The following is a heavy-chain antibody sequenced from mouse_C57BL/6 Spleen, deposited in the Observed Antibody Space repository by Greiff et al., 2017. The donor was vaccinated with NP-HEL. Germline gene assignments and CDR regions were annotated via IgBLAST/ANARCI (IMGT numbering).Heavy chain of an antibody. CDR1: GYTFTSYW. D-gene: IGHD2-1*01. CDR2: IDPSDSYT. V-gene: IGHV1-69*01. Sequence: QVQLKQPGAELVMPGASVKLSCKASGYTFTSYWMHWVKQRPGQGLEWIGEIDPSDSYTNYNQKFKGKSTLTVDKSSSTAYMQLSSLTSEDSAVYYCARFGNYVPFDYWGQGTTLTVSS. CDR3: ARFGNYVPFDY. J-gene: IGHJ2*01.